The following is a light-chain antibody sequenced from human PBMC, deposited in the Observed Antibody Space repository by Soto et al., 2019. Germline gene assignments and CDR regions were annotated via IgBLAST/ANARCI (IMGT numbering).Light chain of an antibody. J-gene: IGLJ1*01. CDR2: EVS. Sequence: QSALTQPPSASGSPGQSVTISCTGTSSDVGGYKYVSWYQQHPGKAPKRMIYEVSKRPSGVPDRFSGSTSGNTASLTVSGLQAEDKDDYSCSSYAESKRVFGTGTKLTVL. CDR1: SSDVGGYKY. V-gene: IGLV2-8*01. CDR3: SSYAESKRV.